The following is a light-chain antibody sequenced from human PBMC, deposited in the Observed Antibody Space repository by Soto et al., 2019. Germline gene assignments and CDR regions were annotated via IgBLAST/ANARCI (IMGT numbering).Light chain of an antibody. CDR2: GGS. Sequence: EIVLTQSPGTLPLSPGERATLSCRASQSISINYIAWYQQKPGQAPRLLTYGGSNRASGIPDRFSGSGSGTDFTLTISRLEPEDIAVYFCHGQPDGVSSVYTFGQGTKLEI. J-gene: IGKJ2*01. CDR1: QSISINY. CDR3: HGQPDGVSSVYT. V-gene: IGKV3-20*01.